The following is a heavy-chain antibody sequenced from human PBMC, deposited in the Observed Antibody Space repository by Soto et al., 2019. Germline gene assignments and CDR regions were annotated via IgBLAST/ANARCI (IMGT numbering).Heavy chain of an antibody. J-gene: IGHJ4*02. CDR3: ARDRDPMTTVTEIGC. Sequence: GGSLRLSCAASGFTFSNYGMHWVRQAPGKGLEWVAVIWYDGSNKYYGDSVKGRFTISRDNSKNTLYLQMNSLRGEDMTVYYCARDRDPMTTVTEIGCWGQGTLVTVSS. D-gene: IGHD4-17*01. CDR1: GFTFSNYG. CDR2: IWYDGSNK. V-gene: IGHV3-33*01.